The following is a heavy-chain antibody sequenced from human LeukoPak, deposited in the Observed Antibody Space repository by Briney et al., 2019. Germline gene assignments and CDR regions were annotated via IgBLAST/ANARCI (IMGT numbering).Heavy chain of an antibody. CDR3: ARAGYCGSTCSHYYYYYGMDV. CDR2: LSSDGSNK. CDR1: GFTFSNYG. J-gene: IGHJ6*02. V-gene: IGHV3-30*03. D-gene: IGHD2-2*01. Sequence: GGSLRLSCAASGFTFSNYGMHWVRQAPGKGLEWVAVLSSDGSNKYCADSVKGRFTISRDNSKNTLYLQMNSLRIEDTAVYYCARAGYCGSTCSHYYYYYGMDVWGQGTTVTISS.